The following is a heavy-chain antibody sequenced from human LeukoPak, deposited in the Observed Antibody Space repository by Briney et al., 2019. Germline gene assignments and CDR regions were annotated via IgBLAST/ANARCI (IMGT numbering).Heavy chain of an antibody. D-gene: IGHD3-9*01. V-gene: IGHV1-18*01. Sequence: GASVKVSCKASGYTFNNYGISWVRQAPGQGLEWMGWVTSYNDDTNYAQKFQGRVTMSADTSTTTAYMELRSLRFDDTAIYYCAKDWHILTGRNCFDPWGQGTLVTVSS. CDR3: AKDWHILTGRNCFDP. CDR2: VTSYNDDT. CDR1: GYTFNNYG. J-gene: IGHJ5*02.